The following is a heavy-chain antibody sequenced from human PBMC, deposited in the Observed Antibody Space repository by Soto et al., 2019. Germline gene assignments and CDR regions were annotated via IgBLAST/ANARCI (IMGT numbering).Heavy chain of an antibody. CDR3: TTGCRATMTPY. CDR2: ISSTSDYI. CDR1: GFTFGIYS. V-gene: IGHV3-21*01. Sequence: GGSLRLSCAASGFTFGIYSMNLVRQAPGKGLEWVSSISSTSDYIFYADSVKGRFTISRDNAESSVSLQMNSLRAEDTAVYYCTTGCRATMTPYWGQGTLVTVSS. J-gene: IGHJ4*02. D-gene: IGHD2-2*01.